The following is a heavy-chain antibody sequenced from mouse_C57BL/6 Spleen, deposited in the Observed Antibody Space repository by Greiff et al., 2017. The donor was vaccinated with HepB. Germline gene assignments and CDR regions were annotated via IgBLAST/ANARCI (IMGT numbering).Heavy chain of an antibody. Sequence: VQLQQSGAELVRPGTSVKVSCKASGYAFTNYLIEWVKQRPGQGLEWIGVINPGSGGTNYNEKFKGKATLTAAKSSSTAYMQLSSLTSEDSAVYFCARSGKMDYWGQGTSVTVSS. CDR1: GYAFTNYL. V-gene: IGHV1-54*01. J-gene: IGHJ4*01. CDR2: INPGSGGT. CDR3: ARSGKMDY. D-gene: IGHD3-1*01.